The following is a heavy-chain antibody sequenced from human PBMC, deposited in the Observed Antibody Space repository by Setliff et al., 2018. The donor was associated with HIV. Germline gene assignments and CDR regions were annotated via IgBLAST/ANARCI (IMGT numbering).Heavy chain of an antibody. CDR2: ISAYNGNT. CDR3: ARARLQGIVTAVGPRDNCLGP. D-gene: IGHD1-26*01. V-gene: IGHV1-18*01. CDR1: GYSFINYG. Sequence: ASVKVSCKASGYSFINYGISWVRQAPGQGLEWMGWISAYNGNTDYAPRLLGRVTMTTDTSTSTAYMERRSLSSDDTAVYYCARARLQGIVTAVGPRDNCLGPWGQGTRVTVSS. J-gene: IGHJ5*02.